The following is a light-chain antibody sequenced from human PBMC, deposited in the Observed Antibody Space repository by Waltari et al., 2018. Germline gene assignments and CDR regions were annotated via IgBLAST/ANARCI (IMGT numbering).Light chain of an antibody. CDR3: LSYTSSSTYV. Sequence: QSALTQPASVSGSPGQSITFSCTGTSSDGGGYNYVPWYQQHPAKVPKLMIFEVSNRPSGVSTRCSGSKYVNTASLTISVLQAEDEADYYCLSYTSSSTYVFGTGTKVTVL. V-gene: IGLV2-14*01. J-gene: IGLJ1*01. CDR2: EVS. CDR1: SSDGGGYNY.